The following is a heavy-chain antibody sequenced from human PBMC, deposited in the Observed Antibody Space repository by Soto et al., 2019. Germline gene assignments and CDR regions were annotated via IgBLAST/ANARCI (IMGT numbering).Heavy chain of an antibody. J-gene: IGHJ4*02. D-gene: IGHD3-10*01. CDR2: IIPIFGTI. CDR3: ARVFPDGWVEPGVVRGYLDT. CDR1: VEFFSNYG. Sequence: QAQLVQSGAEVKEPGSSVKLSCKASVEFFSNYGISWVRQAPGQGLEWMGGIIPIFGTISYAEKFQGRVTITADESTNTVSLELRNLRSADTALYYCARVFPDGWVEPGVVRGYLDTWGRGPLFIVSS. V-gene: IGHV1-69*01.